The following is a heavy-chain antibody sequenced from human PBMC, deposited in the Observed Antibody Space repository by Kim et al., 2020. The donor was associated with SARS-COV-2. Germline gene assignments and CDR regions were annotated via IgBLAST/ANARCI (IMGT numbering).Heavy chain of an antibody. D-gene: IGHD6-13*01. J-gene: IGHJ3*02. CDR2: ISSSGSTI. V-gene: IGHV3-11*04. CDR3: ARARKQQLERDAFDI. CDR1: GFTFSDYY. Sequence: GGSLRLSCAASGFTFSDYYMSWIRQAPGKGLEWVSYISSSGSTIYYADSVKGRFTISRDNANNSLYLQMNSLRAEDTAVYYCARARKQQLERDAFDIWGQGTMVTVSS.